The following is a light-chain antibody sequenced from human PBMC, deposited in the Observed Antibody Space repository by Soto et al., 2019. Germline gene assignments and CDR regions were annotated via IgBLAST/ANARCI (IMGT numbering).Light chain of an antibody. CDR2: DAS. J-gene: IGKJ4*01. Sequence: EIVLTQSPATLSLSPGERATLSCRASESVSSYLAWYQQKPGQAPRLLIYDASNRATAIPARFSGSGSGTDFTLTINSLEPEDFAFYYCQQRSNWPPSFGGGTKVQIK. CDR3: QQRSNWPPS. V-gene: IGKV3-11*01. CDR1: ESVSSY.